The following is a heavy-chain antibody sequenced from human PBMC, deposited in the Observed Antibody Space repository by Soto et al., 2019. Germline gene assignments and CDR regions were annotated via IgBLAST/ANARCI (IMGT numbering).Heavy chain of an antibody. CDR2: IYSGGST. V-gene: IGHV3-53*01. Sequence: GGSLRLSCAASGFTVSSNYMSWVRQAPGKGLEWVSVIYSGGSTYYADSVKGRFTISRDNSKNTLYLQMNSLRAEDTAVYYCARDHGFSSGTGPLGYWGQGTLVTVSS. CDR1: GFTVSSNY. CDR3: ARDHGFSSGTGPLGY. D-gene: IGHD6-19*01. J-gene: IGHJ4*02.